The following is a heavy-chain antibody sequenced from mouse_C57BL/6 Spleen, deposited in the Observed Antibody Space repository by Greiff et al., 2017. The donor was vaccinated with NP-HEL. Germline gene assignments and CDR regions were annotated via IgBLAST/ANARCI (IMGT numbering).Heavy chain of an antibody. CDR2: INPNNGGT. D-gene: IGHD2-12*01. CDR3: ARFTTGFAY. J-gene: IGHJ3*01. V-gene: IGHV1-22*01. Sequence: EVKLMESGPELVKPGASVKMSCKASGYTFTDYNMHWVKQSHGKSLEWIGYINPNNGGTSYNQKFKGKATLTVNKSSSTAYMELRSLTSEDSAVYYCARFTTGFAYWGQGTLVTVSA. CDR1: GYTFTDYN.